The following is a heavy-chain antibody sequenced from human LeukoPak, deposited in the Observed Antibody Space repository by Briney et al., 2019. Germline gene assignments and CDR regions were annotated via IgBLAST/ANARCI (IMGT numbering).Heavy chain of an antibody. CDR3: ARGRLFWSGYYRLSTGAREGRYPYYYMDV. Sequence: SETLSLTCTVSGGSISSSSYYWGWIRQPPGKGLEWIGSIYYSGSTYYNPSLKSRVTISVDTSKNQFSLKLSSVTAADTAVYYCARGRLFWSGYYRLSTGAREGRYPYYYMDVWGKGTTVTVSS. J-gene: IGHJ6*03. CDR1: GGSISSSSYY. CDR2: IYYSGST. D-gene: IGHD3-3*01. V-gene: IGHV4-39*07.